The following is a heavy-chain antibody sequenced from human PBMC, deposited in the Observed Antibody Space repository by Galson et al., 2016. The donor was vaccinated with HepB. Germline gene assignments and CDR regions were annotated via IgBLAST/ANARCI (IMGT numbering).Heavy chain of an antibody. CDR2: ISYDGNNR. J-gene: IGHJ6*02. Sequence: SLRLSCATSGFTFNNYGINWVRQAPGKGLEWVAVISYDGNNRHYADAVKGRFTISRDSSTNTVYLQMSSLRADDTAVYFCARDRGLLHYYYGMDVWGQGATVTV. CDR1: GFTFNNYG. CDR3: ARDRGLLHYYYGMDV. V-gene: IGHV3-33*08. D-gene: IGHD4-17*01.